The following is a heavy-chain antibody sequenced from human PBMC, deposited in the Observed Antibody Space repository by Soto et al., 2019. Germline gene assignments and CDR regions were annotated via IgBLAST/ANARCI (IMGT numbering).Heavy chain of an antibody. D-gene: IGHD2-8*01. Sequence: GESLKISCKGSGYSFTSYWIGWVRQMPGKGLEWMGIIYPGDSDTRYSPSVQGQGTTSADKSSSTAYLQWSSLKAADTAMYYCARHESCTNGVCSCGMDVCGQGTTVTVSS. CDR2: IYPGDSDT. CDR3: ARHESCTNGVCSCGMDV. V-gene: IGHV5-51*01. CDR1: GYSFTSYW. J-gene: IGHJ6*02.